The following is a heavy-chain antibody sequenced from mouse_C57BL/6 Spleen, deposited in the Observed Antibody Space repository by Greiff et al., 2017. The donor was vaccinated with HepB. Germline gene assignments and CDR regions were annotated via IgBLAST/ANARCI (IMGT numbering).Heavy chain of an antibody. V-gene: IGHV1-61*01. D-gene: IGHD3-3*01. J-gene: IGHJ4*01. CDR3: ARGDPPAMDY. CDR2: IYPSDSET. CDR1: GYTFTSYW. Sequence: QVHVKQPGAELVRPGSSVKLSCKASGYTFTSYWMDWVKQRPGQGLEWIGNIYPSDSETHYNQKFKDKATLTVDKSSSTAYMQLSSLTSEDSAVYYCARGDPPAMDYWGQGTSVTVSS.